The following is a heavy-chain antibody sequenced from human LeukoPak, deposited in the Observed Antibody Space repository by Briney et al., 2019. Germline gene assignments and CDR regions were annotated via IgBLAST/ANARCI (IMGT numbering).Heavy chain of an antibody. J-gene: IGHJ6*02. D-gene: IGHD2-2*01. Sequence: GASVKVSCKASGGTFSSYAISWVRQAPGQGLEWMGWISAYNGNTNYAQKLQGRVTMTTDTSTSTAYMELRSLRSDDTAVYYCARDFDPMRSGDYYYGMDVWGQGTTVTVSS. CDR2: ISAYNGNT. V-gene: IGHV1-18*01. CDR1: GGTFSSYA. CDR3: ARDFDPMRSGDYYYGMDV.